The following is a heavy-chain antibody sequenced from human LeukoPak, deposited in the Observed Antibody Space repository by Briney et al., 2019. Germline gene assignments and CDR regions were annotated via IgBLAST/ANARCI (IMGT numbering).Heavy chain of an antibody. D-gene: IGHD6-19*01. CDR3: ARVTRNSGWFFDH. CDR2: TAHRGST. Sequence: SETLSLTCDVSGYSISGGYFWGWIRQPPGMGLEWIGSTAHRGSTYYNPSLRGRVSISIDGSKNQFSLSLTSVTAADTAIYYCARVTRNSGWFFDHWGQGTLATVSS. CDR1: GYSISGGYF. J-gene: IGHJ5*02. V-gene: IGHV4-38-2*01.